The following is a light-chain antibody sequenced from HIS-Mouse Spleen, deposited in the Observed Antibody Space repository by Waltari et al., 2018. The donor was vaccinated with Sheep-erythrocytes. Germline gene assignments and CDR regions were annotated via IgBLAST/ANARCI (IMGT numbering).Light chain of an antibody. Sequence: QSALTQPPPVSGSPGQSVTISCTGTSSTVGCYHYVSWYQPHPGKAPTLMIYDVSKRPSGVPDRFSGSKSGNTASLTISGLQAEDEADYYCCSYAGSYNHVFATGTKVTVL. J-gene: IGLJ1*01. CDR3: CSYAGSYNHV. CDR2: DVS. V-gene: IGLV2-11*01. CDR1: SSTVGCYHY.